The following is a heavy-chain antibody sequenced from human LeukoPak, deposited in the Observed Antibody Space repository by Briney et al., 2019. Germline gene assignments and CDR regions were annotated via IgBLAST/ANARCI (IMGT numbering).Heavy chain of an antibody. V-gene: IGHV3-23*01. Sequence: GGSLRLSCGASGFTFSNYAMSWVRQAPGKGLEWVSGISDSGSTAFYADSVKGRFTSSRDNPKSTLYLQMNSRRAEDTAVYYCAKDIQTWPLFPDYWGQGTLVTVSS. CDR2: ISDSGSTA. CDR1: GFTFSNYA. D-gene: IGHD5-12*01. J-gene: IGHJ4*02. CDR3: AKDIQTWPLFPDY.